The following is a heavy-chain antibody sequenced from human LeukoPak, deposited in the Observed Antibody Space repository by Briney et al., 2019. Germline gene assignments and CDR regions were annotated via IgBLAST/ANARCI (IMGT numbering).Heavy chain of an antibody. V-gene: IGHV4-59*12. D-gene: IGHD6-13*01. Sequence: SETLSLTCTVSGGSISTYYWSWIRQPPGKGLEWIGEIYHSGNTNYNPSLKSRVTISLDKSKNQFSLKLSSVTAADTAVYYCASALPFQLVHWGQGTLVTVSS. CDR2: IYHSGNT. CDR1: GGSISTYY. J-gene: IGHJ4*02. CDR3: ASALPFQLVH.